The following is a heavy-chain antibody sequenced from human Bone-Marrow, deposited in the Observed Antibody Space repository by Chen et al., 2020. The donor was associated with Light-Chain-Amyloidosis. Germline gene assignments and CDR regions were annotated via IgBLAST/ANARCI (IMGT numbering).Heavy chain of an antibody. D-gene: IGHD3-9*01. J-gene: IGHJ4*02. CDR2: INPNSVGS. V-gene: IGHV1-2*02. CDR1: GYNFTDYF. Sequence: QVQLVQSGAEGKKPGASVKVSCKASGYNFTDYFIHWVRQAPGQGLVWMGWINPNSVGSNHTQKFRGRDTMPSDTSISSAYLELSRLRGEDTAVYYCARGRRYFDWLTEWGQGTLVTVSS. CDR3: ARGRRYFDWLTE.